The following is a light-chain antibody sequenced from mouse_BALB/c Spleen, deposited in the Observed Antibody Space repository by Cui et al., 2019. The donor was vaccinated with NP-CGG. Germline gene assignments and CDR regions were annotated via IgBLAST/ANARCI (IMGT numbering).Light chain of an antibody. CDR1: TGAVTTSNY. CDR2: GTN. CDR3: ALWYSNHWV. V-gene: IGLV1*01. J-gene: IGLJ1*01. Sequence: QPFVTQDPAPTTSPGETVTLTCRSSTGAVTTSNYANWVQEKPDHLFTGLIGGTNNRAPGVPARFSGSLIGDKAALTITGAQTEDEAIYFCALWYSNHWVFGGGTKLTVL.